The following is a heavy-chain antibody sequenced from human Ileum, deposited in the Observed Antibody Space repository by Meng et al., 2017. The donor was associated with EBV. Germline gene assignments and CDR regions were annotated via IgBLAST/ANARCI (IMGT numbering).Heavy chain of an antibody. CDR3: ARNVPGTSAYYD. D-gene: IGHD3-22*01. J-gene: IGHJ4*02. V-gene: IGHV4-28*01. Sequence: HGLWRPSARLSVTRAVLGSSTTVTTGGGWIRQPPGKGLEWIGYIYYSGSTSYNPSLKSRVTMTVDTSKNQFSLNLNSVTAVDTAVYYCARNVPGTSAYYDWGQGTLVTVSS. CDR1: GSSTTVTTG. CDR2: IYYSGST.